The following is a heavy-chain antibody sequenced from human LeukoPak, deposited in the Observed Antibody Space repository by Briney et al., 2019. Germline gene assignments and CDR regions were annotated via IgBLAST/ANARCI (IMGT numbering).Heavy chain of an antibody. D-gene: IGHD5-18*01. CDR3: ARDYGYSYGFYYYYMDV. J-gene: IGHJ6*03. V-gene: IGHV4-61*02. CDR2: IYTSGST. CDR1: GGSISSGSNY. Sequence: SETLSLTCTVSGGSISSGSNYWSWIRQPAGKGLEWIGRIYTSGSTNYNPSLKSRVTISVDTSKNQFSLKLSSVTAADTAVYYCARDYGYSYGFYYYYMDVWGKGTTVTVSS.